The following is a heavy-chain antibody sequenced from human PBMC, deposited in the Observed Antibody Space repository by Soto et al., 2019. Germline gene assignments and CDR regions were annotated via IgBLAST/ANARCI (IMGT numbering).Heavy chain of an antibody. V-gene: IGHV4-31*11. CDR3: AREVPAAMGGVPYYYMDV. CDR1: GVSLSSGNFY. Sequence: QVQLQESGPGLVRPSQTLSLTCAVYGVSLSSGNFYWDWIRQHPGKGLAWIRYIYYSGSTYYNPSLNSRVTISVDTSNNNFSLKLGSVTAADTAVYYCAREVPAAMGGVPYYYMDVWGQGTTVTVSS. CDR2: IYYSGST. J-gene: IGHJ6*03. D-gene: IGHD2-2*01.